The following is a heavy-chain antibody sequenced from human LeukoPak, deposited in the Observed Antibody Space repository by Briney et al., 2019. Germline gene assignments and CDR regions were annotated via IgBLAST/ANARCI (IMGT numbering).Heavy chain of an antibody. CDR3: AREDILTGYFPFSDY. J-gene: IGHJ4*01. D-gene: IGHD3-9*01. Sequence: SETLSLTCTVSGGSISSYYWSWIRQPAGKGLEWIGRIYTSGSTDCNPSLKSRVTMSVDTSKNQFSLKLNSLTAADTAVYYCAREDILTGYFPFSDYWGHGTLVTVSS. V-gene: IGHV4-4*07. CDR1: GGSISSYY. CDR2: IYTSGST.